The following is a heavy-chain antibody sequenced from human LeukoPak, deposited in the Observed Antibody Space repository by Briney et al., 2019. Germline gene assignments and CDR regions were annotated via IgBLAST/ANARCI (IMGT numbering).Heavy chain of an antibody. Sequence: ASVKVSCKASGGTFSSYAISWVRQAPGQGLEWMGWISAYNGNTNYAQKLQGRVTMTTDTSTSTAYMELRSLRSDDTAVYYCARDQHAYCSGGSCYADYWGQGTLVTVSS. CDR1: GGTFSSYA. CDR3: ARDQHAYCSGGSCYADY. J-gene: IGHJ4*02. V-gene: IGHV1-18*01. D-gene: IGHD2-15*01. CDR2: ISAYNGNT.